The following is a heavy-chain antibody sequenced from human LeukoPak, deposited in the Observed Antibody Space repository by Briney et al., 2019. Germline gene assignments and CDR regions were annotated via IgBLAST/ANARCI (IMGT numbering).Heavy chain of an antibody. Sequence: SETLSLTCTVSGGSISSSSYYWGWIRQPPGKGLEWIGSIYYSGSTYYNPSLKSRVTISVDTSKNQFSLKLSSVTAADTAVYYCARSYYDILTGYYENWFDPWGQGTLVTVSS. J-gene: IGHJ5*02. V-gene: IGHV4-39*01. CDR3: ARSYYDILTGYYENWFDP. CDR1: GGSISSSSYY. D-gene: IGHD3-9*01. CDR2: IYYSGST.